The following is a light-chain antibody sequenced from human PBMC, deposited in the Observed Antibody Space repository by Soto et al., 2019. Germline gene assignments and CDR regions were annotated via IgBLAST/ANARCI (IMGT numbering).Light chain of an antibody. J-gene: IGKJ1*01. CDR1: QSISSW. CDR3: QQYNSYSPRT. Sequence: DIPMTQSPSPPSASVKDKVTIPFRASQSISSWLAWYQQKPGKAPKLLIYDASSLESGVPSRFSGSGSGTEFTLTISSLQPDDFATYYCQQYNSYSPRTFGQGTKVDIK. V-gene: IGKV1-5*01. CDR2: DAS.